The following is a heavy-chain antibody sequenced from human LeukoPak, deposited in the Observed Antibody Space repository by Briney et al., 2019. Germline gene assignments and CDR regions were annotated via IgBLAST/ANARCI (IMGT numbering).Heavy chain of an antibody. CDR2: ISSSSGYT. CDR1: GFTFSDYY. V-gene: IGHV3-11*06. CDR3: ARDGSGPYYYYGMDV. J-gene: IGHJ6*04. D-gene: IGHD3-10*01. Sequence: GGSLRLSCAASGFTFSDYYMSWIRQAPGKGLEWVSYISSSSGYTNYADSVKGRFTISRDNAKNSLYLQMNSLRAEDTAVYYCARDGSGPYYYYGMDVWGKGTTVTVSS.